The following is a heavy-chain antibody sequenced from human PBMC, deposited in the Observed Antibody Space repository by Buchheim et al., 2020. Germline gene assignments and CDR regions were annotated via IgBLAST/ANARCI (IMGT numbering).Heavy chain of an antibody. D-gene: IGHD6-13*01. J-gene: IGHJ4*02. CDR3: ARDLQQLVRDGGIRGWYYFDY. Sequence: EVQLVESGGGLVQPGGSLRLSCVVSGFTFSSYEMNWVRQAPGKGLEWVSYISSSGDTIYYADSVKGRFTISRDNAQNSLYLQMNSLRAEDTAVYYCARDLQQLVRDGGIRGWYYFDYWGQGTL. V-gene: IGHV3-48*03. CDR1: GFTFSSYE. CDR2: ISSSGDTI.